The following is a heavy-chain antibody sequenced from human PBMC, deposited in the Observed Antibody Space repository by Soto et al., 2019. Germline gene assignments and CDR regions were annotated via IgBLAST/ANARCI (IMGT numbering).Heavy chain of an antibody. J-gene: IGHJ4*02. CDR1: GASSSDYN. CDR2: VMYSGST. CDR3: ARSRILSGRYFDS. Sequence: QVQLQQWGAGLLKPSETLSLTCAVYGASSSDYNWSWIRESPGKGLEWIGEVMYSGSTNYNPSLKSRITISLDASKNQFSLKVTSVTAADTAVYYCARSRILSGRYFDSWGQGSLGTVSS. V-gene: IGHV4-34*12. D-gene: IGHD1-26*01.